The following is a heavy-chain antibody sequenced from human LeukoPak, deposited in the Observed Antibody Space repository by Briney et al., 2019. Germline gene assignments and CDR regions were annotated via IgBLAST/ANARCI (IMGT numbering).Heavy chain of an antibody. CDR1: GFTFSSYA. Sequence: PGGSLRLSCAASGFTFSSYAMHWVRQAPGKGLEWVANIKQDGSEKYYVDSVKGRFTISRDNAKNSLYLQMNSLRAEDTAVYYCARGEGPTLIWGQGTMVTVSS. CDR3: ARGEGPTLI. CDR2: IKQDGSEK. V-gene: IGHV3-7*01. J-gene: IGHJ3*02.